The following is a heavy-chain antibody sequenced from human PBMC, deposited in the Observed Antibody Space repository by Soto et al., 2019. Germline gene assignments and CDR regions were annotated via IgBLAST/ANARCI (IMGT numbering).Heavy chain of an antibody. CDR3: ARGRKQLVLAYYEHYGMDV. D-gene: IGHD6-13*01. J-gene: IGHJ6*02. V-gene: IGHV4-34*01. Sequence: PSDTLSLTCAVYGASFNGYCWAGSRQRPGKGRAWNGQINHSGNYNYNPSLKSRVTISVDISKTQFSLKLSSVPAADTAVYYCARGRKQLVLAYYEHYGMDVWGQGTTVTVSS. CDR1: GASFNGYC. CDR2: INHSGNY.